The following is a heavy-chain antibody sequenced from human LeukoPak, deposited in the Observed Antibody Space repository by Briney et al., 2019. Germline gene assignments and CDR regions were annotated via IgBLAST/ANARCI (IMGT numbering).Heavy chain of an antibody. CDR2: ISGSGGST. J-gene: IGHJ4*02. CDR3: AKNVLPWFGIDY. CDR1: GFTFSSYA. Sequence: GGSLRLSCAASGFTFSSYAMSWVRQAPGKGLEWVSAISGSGGSTYYADSVKGRFTISKDNSKNTLYLQMNSLRAEDTAVYYCAKNVLPWFGIDYWGQGTLVTVSS. D-gene: IGHD3-10*01. V-gene: IGHV3-23*01.